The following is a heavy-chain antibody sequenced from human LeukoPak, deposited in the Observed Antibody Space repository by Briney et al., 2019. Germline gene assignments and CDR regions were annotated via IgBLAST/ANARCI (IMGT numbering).Heavy chain of an antibody. D-gene: IGHD4-23*01. J-gene: IGHJ4*02. CDR3: AREAATVVEGGFDY. CDR2: IFYIGST. V-gene: IGHV4-39*07. Sequence: SETLSLTCTVSGGSISSSSYYWGWIRQPPGKGLEWIGNIFYIGSTYYNPSLKSRVTILVDTSKNQFSLRLSSVTAADTAVYYCAREAATVVEGGFDYWGQGTLVTVSS. CDR1: GGSISSSSYY.